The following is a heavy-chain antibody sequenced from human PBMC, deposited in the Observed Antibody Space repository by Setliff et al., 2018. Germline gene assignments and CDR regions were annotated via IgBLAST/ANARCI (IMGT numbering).Heavy chain of an antibody. CDR1: GFSLSTSGMC. D-gene: IGHD3-3*01. J-gene: IGHJ6*03. CDR3: ARIRPDYDFWSGYYGAYYYYYMDV. CDR2: IDWDDDK. V-gene: IGHV2-70*01. Sequence: GSGPTLVNPTQTLTLTCTFSGFSLSTSGMCVSWIRQPPGKGLEWLALIDWDDDKYYSTSLKTRLTISKVTSKNQVVLTMTNMDPVDAATYYCARIRPDYDFWSGYYGAYYYYYMDVWGKGTTVTVSS.